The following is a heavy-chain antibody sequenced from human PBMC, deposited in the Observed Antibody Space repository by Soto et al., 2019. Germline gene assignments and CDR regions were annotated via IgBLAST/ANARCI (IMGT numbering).Heavy chain of an antibody. V-gene: IGHV1-18*04. J-gene: IGHJ6*02. CDR3: ARALTGPTLYDFWSGYYPYYYYGMDV. CDR1: GYTFTSYG. Sequence: ASVKVSCKASGYTFTSYGISWVRQAPGQGLEWMGWISAYNGNTNYAQKLQGRVTMTTDTSTSTAYMELRSLRSDDTAAYYCARALTGPTLYDFWSGYYPYYYYGMDVWGQGTAVTVSS. D-gene: IGHD3-3*01. CDR2: ISAYNGNT.